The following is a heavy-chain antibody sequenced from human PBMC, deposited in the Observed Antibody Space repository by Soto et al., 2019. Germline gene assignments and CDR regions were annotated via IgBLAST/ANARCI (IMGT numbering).Heavy chain of an antibody. CDR2: VSWDGYST. Sequence: GGSLRLSCAASGFTFEDYNMHWVRQPPGGGLEWVSLVSWDGYSTHYADSVKGRFTISRDNSKNSLFLQMNSLTIEDTALYYCAKDKGGMIASPGLDYWGQGTLVTVSS. D-gene: IGHD2-21*01. CDR3: AKDKGGMIASPGLDY. J-gene: IGHJ4*02. V-gene: IGHV3-43*01. CDR1: GFTFEDYN.